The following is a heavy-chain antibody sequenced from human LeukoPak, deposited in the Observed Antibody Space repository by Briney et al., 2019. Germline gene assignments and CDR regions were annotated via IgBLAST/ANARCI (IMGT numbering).Heavy chain of an antibody. CDR1: GFTFSTYD. D-gene: IGHD3-9*01. Sequence: GGSLRLSCAASGFTFSTYDMSWVRQAPGKGLEWVSTIKSGGSTYYADSVKGRFTISRDNSKNTLYLQMNSLRAEDTAVYYCANDYDILTGIDYWGQGTLVTVSS. CDR3: ANDYDILTGIDY. CDR2: IKSGGST. J-gene: IGHJ4*02. V-gene: IGHV3-23*01.